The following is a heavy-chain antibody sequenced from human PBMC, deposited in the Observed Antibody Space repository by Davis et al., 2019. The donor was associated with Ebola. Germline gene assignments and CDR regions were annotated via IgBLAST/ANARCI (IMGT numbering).Heavy chain of an antibody. Sequence: GESLKISCKGSGYSFTSYWISWVRQMPGKGLEWMGRIDPSDSYTNYSPSFQGHVTISADKSISTAYLQWSSLKASDTAMYYCARPGQAAAGTSWDFDIWGQGTMVTVSS. CDR3: ARPGQAAAGTSWDFDI. CDR1: GYSFTSYW. CDR2: IDPSDSYT. J-gene: IGHJ3*02. D-gene: IGHD6-13*01. V-gene: IGHV5-10-1*01.